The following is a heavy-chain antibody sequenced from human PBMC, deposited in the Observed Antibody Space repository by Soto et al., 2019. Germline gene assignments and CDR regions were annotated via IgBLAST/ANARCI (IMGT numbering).Heavy chain of an antibody. J-gene: IGHJ6*02. CDR2: INHSGST. CDR1: GGSFSGYY. V-gene: IGHV4-34*01. CDR3: ARTGGMDV. Sequence: PSETLSLTCAVYGGSFSGYYWSWLRQPPGKGPEWIGEINHSGSTKYIPSLESRVTISVDTSKNQFSLKLNSVSAADTAVYYCARTGGMDVWSQGATVTVS.